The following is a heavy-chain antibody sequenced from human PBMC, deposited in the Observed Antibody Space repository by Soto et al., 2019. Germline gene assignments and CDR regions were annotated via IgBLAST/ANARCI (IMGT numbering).Heavy chain of an antibody. D-gene: IGHD1-1*01. CDR2: MNPNSGNT. J-gene: IGHJ6*03. CDR1: GYTFTSYD. Sequence: ASVKVSCKASGYTFTSYDINWVRQATGQGLEWMGWMNPNSGNTGYAQKFQGRVTMTRNTSISTAYMELSSLRSEDTAVYYCARGQLEPNYYYYYYYMDVWGKGTTVTVS. CDR3: ARGQLEPNYYYYYYYMDV. V-gene: IGHV1-8*01.